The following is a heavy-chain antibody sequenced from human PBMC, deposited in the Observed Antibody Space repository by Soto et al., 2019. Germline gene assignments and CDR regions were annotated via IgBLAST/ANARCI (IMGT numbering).Heavy chain of an antibody. D-gene: IGHD5-12*01. CDR2: IIPIFGTA. J-gene: IGHJ4*02. CDR3: AGVKNRRDGYNDLTV. Sequence: QVQLVQSGAEVKKPGSSVKVSCKASGGTFSSYAISWVRQAPGQGLEWMGGIIPIFGTANYAQKFQGRVTITADESTSTGYMELSSLRSEDTGVYYWAGVKNRRDGYNDLTVWGQGTLVTVSS. V-gene: IGHV1-69*01. CDR1: GGTFSSYA.